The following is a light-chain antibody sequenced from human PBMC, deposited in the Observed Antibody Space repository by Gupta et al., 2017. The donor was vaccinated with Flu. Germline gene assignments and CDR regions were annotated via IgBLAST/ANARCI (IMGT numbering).Light chain of an antibody. J-gene: IGKJ4*01. CDR2: GAC. CDR1: QSRLHSNGYNY. V-gene: IGKV2-28*01. Sequence: IVMTQSPLSLSVTPGEPASLSCRSRQSRLHSNGYNYLDWYLQKPGQSPQLLIYGACQRASGVPDRFSGSGSGTDFTLKISRVEAEDVGVYYCRQSVEAPVTFGGGTKVEIK. CDR3: RQSVEAPVT.